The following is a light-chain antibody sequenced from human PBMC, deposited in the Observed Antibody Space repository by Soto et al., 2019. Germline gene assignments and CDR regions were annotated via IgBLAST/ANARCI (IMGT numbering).Light chain of an antibody. J-gene: IGLJ2*01. CDR1: SSNIGAGYD. CDR3: QSYDSSLNVV. CDR2: GNS. V-gene: IGLV1-40*01. Sequence: QSVLTQPPSVSGAPGQRVTISCTGSSSNIGAGYDVHWYQQLPGTAPKLLIYGNSNRPSGVPDRFSGSKSGTSASLAITGLQAEDEAAYYCQSYDSSLNVVFGGGTKVTVL.